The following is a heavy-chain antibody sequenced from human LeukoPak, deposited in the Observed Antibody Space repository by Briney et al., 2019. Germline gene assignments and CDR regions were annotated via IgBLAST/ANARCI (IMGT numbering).Heavy chain of an antibody. D-gene: IGHD2-2*01. CDR2: INADGSSI. V-gene: IGHV3-74*01. CDR3: VRGALRDCSYTSCTRGNWFDP. J-gene: IGHJ5*02. Sequence: GGSLRLSCADSGFTFSSHWMHWVRQAPEKGLVGVSHINADGSSIYYAASVKGRFTISRDNARNTLYLQMHSLTAEDTGVYYCVRGALRDCSYTSCTRGNWFDPWGQGTLVTVSS. CDR1: GFTFSSHW.